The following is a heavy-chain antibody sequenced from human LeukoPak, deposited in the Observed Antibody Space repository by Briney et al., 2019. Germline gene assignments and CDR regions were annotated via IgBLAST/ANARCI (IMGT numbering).Heavy chain of an antibody. CDR1: GITISSNH. J-gene: IGHJ4*02. V-gene: IGHV3-53*01. Sequence: PGGSLRLSCAASGITISSNHMNWVRQAPGKGLEWVSVIYDGGSTHYADSVKGRFTISRDNSKNTLHLQMNSLRAEDTAVYYCAKDRPHFDYWGQGNLVTVSS. CDR2: IYDGGST. CDR3: AKDRPHFDY.